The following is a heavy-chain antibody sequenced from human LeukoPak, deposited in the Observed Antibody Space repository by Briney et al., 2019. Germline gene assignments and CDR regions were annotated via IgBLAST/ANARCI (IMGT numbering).Heavy chain of an antibody. D-gene: IGHD4-17*01. CDR2: ISTSSNTI. J-gene: IGHJ3*02. V-gene: IGHV3-48*01. Sequence: VQPGGSLRLSCAASGFTFSSYSMNWVRQAPGKGLEWVSYISTSSNTIYYADSVKGRFTISRDNAKNSLYLQMNSLRAEDTAVYYCARRGAVTYAFDIWGQGTMVTVSS. CDR3: ARRGAVTYAFDI. CDR1: GFTFSSYS.